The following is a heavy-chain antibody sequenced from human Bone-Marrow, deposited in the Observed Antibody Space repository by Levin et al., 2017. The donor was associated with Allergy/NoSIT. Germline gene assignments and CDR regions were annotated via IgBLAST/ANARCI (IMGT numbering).Heavy chain of an antibody. V-gene: IGHV1-58*01. Sequence: SVKVSCKASGFAFTTTAVHWVRQARGQRLEWIGWIVVGSGETSYTERFQDRVIITMDTSTSTADMELRNLTSDDTALYYCAVDDIHCYDGSGYLGWVDSWGQGTLVTVSS. CDR2: IVVGSGET. D-gene: IGHD3-22*01. CDR1: GFAFTTTA. CDR3: AVDDIHCYDGSGYLGWVDS. J-gene: IGHJ5*01.